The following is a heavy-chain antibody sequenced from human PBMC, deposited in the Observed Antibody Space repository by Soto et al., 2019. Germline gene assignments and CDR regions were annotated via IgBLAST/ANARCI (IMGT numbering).Heavy chain of an antibody. V-gene: IGHV4-39*01. CDR3: STYTAMQRSGFDY. CDR1: GGSISSSTYY. CDR2: IYYSGNT. J-gene: IGHJ4*02. D-gene: IGHD5-18*01. Sequence: QLQLQESGPGLVKPSETLSLTCTVSGGSISSSTYYWGWIRQPPGKGLEWIGSIYYSGNTYYNPSLKSRVTISVDTSKNQFSLKLSSVTAADTAVYYCSTYTAMQRSGFDYWGQGTLVTVSS.